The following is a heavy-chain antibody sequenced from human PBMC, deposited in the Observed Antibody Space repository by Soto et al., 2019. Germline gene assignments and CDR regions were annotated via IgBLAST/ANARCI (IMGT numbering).Heavy chain of an antibody. J-gene: IGHJ4*02. V-gene: IGHV4-59*01. CDR3: ESGRGIQLWSKLFDY. D-gene: IGHD5-18*01. CDR1: GGSISSYY. Sequence: SETLSLTCTVSGGSISSYYWSWIRQPPGKGLEWIGYIYYSGSTNYNPSLKSRVTISVDTSKNQFSLKLSSVTAADTAVYYCESGRGIQLWSKLFDYWGQGTLVTVS. CDR2: IYYSGST.